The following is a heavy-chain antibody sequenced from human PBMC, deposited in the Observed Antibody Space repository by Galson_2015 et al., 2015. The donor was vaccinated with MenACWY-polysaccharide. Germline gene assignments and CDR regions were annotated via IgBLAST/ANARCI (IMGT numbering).Heavy chain of an antibody. J-gene: IGHJ4*02. CDR2: VASDGNNT. CDR1: EFTFSTCA. Sequence: SLRLSCAASEFTFSTCAMHWVRQAPGKGLEWVAVVASDGNNTYYADSVKGRFTISRDNSKSTLYLQMNSLRAEDTAVYYCARGSQENWDYCGYFDYWGQGTLVTVSS. D-gene: IGHD1-7*01. V-gene: IGHV3-30*03. CDR3: ARGSQENWDYCGYFDY.